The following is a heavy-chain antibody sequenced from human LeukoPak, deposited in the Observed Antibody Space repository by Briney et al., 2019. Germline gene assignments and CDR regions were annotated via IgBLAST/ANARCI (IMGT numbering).Heavy chain of an antibody. CDR1: RFTFGNYG. D-gene: IGHD1-20*01. Sequence: GRSLRLSCAASRFTFGNYGMHWVRQAPGKGLEWVAIISYDGSNKYYADSVKGRFTISRDNSKNTLYLQMNSLGVEDSAVYYCAKTGNYNWNGFDYWGQGTLVTVSS. CDR2: ISYDGSNK. J-gene: IGHJ4*02. V-gene: IGHV3-30*18. CDR3: AKTGNYNWNGFDY.